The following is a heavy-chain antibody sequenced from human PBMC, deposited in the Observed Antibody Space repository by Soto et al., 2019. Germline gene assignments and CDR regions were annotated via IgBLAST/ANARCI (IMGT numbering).Heavy chain of an antibody. Sequence: GGSLRLSCAASGFTFSNSGMHWVRQAPGKGLEWVAVISSDGNTQFYADSVKGRFSISRDNSKNTLYLDMNSLRADDAAVYYCTGQNASGHWSQGTLVTVSS. J-gene: IGHJ4*02. D-gene: IGHD2-8*02. V-gene: IGHV3-30*03. CDR1: GFTFSNSG. CDR3: TGQNASGH. CDR2: ISSDGNTQ.